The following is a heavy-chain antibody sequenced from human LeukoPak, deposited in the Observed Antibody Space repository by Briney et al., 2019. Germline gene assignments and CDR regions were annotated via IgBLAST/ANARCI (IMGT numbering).Heavy chain of an antibody. CDR2: MYSGGST. V-gene: IGHV3-66*01. CDR1: GFTFSTYW. J-gene: IGHJ4*02. D-gene: IGHD3-10*01. Sequence: GGSLRLSCAASGFTFSTYWMNWVRQAPGKGLEWVSVMYSGGSTYYTDSVKGRFTISRDNFRNTLYLQMNSLRAEDTAVYYCASYSSWGQGTLVTVSS. CDR3: ASYSS.